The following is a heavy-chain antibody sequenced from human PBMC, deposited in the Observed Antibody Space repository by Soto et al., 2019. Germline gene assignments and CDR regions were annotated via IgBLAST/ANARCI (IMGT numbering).Heavy chain of an antibody. CDR2: ISYDGSNK. Sequence: GGSLRLSCAASGFTFSSYGMHWVRQAPGKGLEWVAVISYDGSNKYYADSVKGRFTISRDNSKNTLYLQMNSLRAEDTAVYYCAIDTRPNWFDPWGQGPLVTVSS. CDR3: AIDTRPNWFDP. V-gene: IGHV3-30*03. J-gene: IGHJ5*02. CDR1: GFTFSSYG.